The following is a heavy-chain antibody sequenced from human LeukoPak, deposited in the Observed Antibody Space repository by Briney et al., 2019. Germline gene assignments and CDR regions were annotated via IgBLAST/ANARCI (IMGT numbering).Heavy chain of an antibody. Sequence: SETLSLTCAVYGGSFSGYCWSWIRQPPGKGLEWIGEINHSGSTNYNPSLKSRVTISVDTSKNQFSLKLSSVTAADTAVYYCARVKWFGNWFDPWGQGTLVTVSS. CDR3: ARVKWFGNWFDP. CDR2: INHSGST. CDR1: GGSFSGYC. J-gene: IGHJ5*02. V-gene: IGHV4-34*01. D-gene: IGHD3-22*01.